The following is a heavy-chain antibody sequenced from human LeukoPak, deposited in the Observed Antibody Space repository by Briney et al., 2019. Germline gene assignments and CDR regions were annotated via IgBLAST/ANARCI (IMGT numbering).Heavy chain of an antibody. D-gene: IGHD2-15*01. J-gene: IGHJ4*02. CDR2: IYYSGST. CDR3: ARRGGRIFDY. CDR1: GGSVSIYY. Sequence: SETLSLTCTVSGGSVSIYYWSWIRQPPGRGLEWIGYIYYSGSTNYNPSLKSRVTISVDTSKNQFSLKLSSVTAADTAVYYCARRGGRIFDYWGQGTLVTVSS. V-gene: IGHV4-59*02.